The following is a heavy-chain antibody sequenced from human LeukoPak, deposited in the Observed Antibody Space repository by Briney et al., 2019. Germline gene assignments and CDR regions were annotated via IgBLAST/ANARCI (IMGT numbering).Heavy chain of an antibody. CDR1: GFTFSSYW. CDR3: ARGGGLDV. Sequence: GGSLRLSCAASGFTFSSYWMNWARQAPGKGLEWVASINHNGNVNSYVDSVKGRFTISRDNAKNSLYLQMSNLRAEDTAVYFCARGGGLDVWGQGATVTVSS. J-gene: IGHJ6*02. CDR2: INHNGNVN. D-gene: IGHD3-16*01. V-gene: IGHV3-7*03.